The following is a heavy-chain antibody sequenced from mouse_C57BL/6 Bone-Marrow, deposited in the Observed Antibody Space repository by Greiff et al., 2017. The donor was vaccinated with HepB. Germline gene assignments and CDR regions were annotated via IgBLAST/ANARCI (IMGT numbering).Heavy chain of an antibody. CDR2: ILPGSGST. D-gene: IGHD1-1*01. V-gene: IGHV1-9*01. CDR3: ARWQYYGSSYPFFYYFDY. CDR1: GYTFTGYW. J-gene: IGHJ2*01. Sequence: VKLMESGAELMKPGASVKLSCKATGYTFTGYWIEWVKQRPGHGLEWIGEILPGSGSTNYNEKFKGKATFTADTSSNTAYMQLSSLTTEDSAIYYCARWQYYGSSYPFFYYFDYWGQGTTLTVSS.